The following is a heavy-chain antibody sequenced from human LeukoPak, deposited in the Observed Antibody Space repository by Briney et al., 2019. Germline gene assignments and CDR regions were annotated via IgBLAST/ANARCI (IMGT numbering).Heavy chain of an antibody. D-gene: IGHD3-16*01. CDR3: ARAFHPPDFAFGRAPYYFDL. J-gene: IGHJ4*01. Sequence: GRSLRLSCAASGFTFSSYVMHWVRQAPGKGLEWVAIISYDGSNEYYADSVKGRFTISRDNSKNTLYLQMNSLRAADTAVYYCARAFHPPDFAFGRAPYYFDLWGQGTLVTVSS. CDR2: ISYDGSNE. V-gene: IGHV3-30*04. CDR1: GFTFSSYV.